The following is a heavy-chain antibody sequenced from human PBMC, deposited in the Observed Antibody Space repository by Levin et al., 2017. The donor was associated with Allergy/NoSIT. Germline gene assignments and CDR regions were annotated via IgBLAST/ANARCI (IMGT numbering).Heavy chain of an antibody. CDR3: ARDHCSSTGCTYWYFDL. CDR1: GFPFNNYP. Sequence: GESLKISCAASGFPFNNYPMNWVRQSPGRGLEWIAYIDSSITTTYYADSVKGRFTISRDNAKKSLFLQMNSLRADDMAVYYCARDHCSSTGCTYWYFDLWGRGTLVTVSS. V-gene: IGHV3-48*01. J-gene: IGHJ2*01. CDR2: IDSSITTT. D-gene: IGHD2-2*01.